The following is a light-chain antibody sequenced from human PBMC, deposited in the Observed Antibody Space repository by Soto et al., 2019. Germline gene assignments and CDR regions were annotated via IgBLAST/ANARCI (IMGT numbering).Light chain of an antibody. J-gene: IGKJ1*01. CDR3: QQSYRTSLT. Sequence: DIQMTQSPSSLSASVGDRVTITCRASQSISSYLNWYQQKPGKAPKLLIYAASSLQSGVPSRFSGSGSGTDFTLTISSLQPEDLANYYCQQSYRTSLTFGQGTKVEIK. CDR2: AAS. CDR1: QSISSY. V-gene: IGKV1-39*01.